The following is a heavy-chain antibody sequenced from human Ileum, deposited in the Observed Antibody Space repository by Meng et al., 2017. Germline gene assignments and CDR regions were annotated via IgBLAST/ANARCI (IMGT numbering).Heavy chain of an antibody. V-gene: IGHV3-74*01. CDR3: TNDRLNH. CDR2: INPDGSDP. CDR1: GFTFPYHW. J-gene: IGHJ1*01. Sequence: VQLGAHGGVLAPPGGSLRLSCSASGFTFPYHWMHWGRQGPGKGLVWVSRINPDGSDPTYADSVKGRFTISRDNAKNTVYLQMNSLRAEDTALYYCTNDRLNHWVQGSLVTSPQ. D-gene: IGHD1-1*01.